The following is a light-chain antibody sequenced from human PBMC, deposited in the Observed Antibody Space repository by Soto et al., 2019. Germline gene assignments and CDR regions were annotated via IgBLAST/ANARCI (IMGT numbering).Light chain of an antibody. J-gene: IGKJ1*01. Sequence: DIQMTQSPSSVSASVGDRVTITCRASQAIDSWLAWYQQKPGEAPKLLIFTGSLLHSGVPPRFSGSGSGTDFTLTISSLQPEDFATDDCQQPLSFPTTFGQGTKV. CDR1: QAIDSW. V-gene: IGKV1-12*01. CDR2: TGS. CDR3: QQPLSFPTT.